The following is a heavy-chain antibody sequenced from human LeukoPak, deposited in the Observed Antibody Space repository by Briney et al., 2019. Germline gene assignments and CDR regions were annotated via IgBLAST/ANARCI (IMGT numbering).Heavy chain of an antibody. CDR1: GFAFSGSA. CDR3: TRDRGTYNWFDP. Sequence: GGSLTLSCAAPGFAFSGSAVHWVRQSSGKGLEWVGHIDKKDNLYATAYAESVKGRFTISRDDSKDTAFRHMASLKTEDTALYYCTRDRGTYNWFDPWGQGTLVTVSS. D-gene: IGHD2-15*01. V-gene: IGHV3-73*01. J-gene: IGHJ5*02. CDR2: IDKKDNLYAT.